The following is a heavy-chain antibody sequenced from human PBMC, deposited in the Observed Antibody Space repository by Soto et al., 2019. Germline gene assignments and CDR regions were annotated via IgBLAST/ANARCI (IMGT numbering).Heavy chain of an antibody. J-gene: IGHJ5*02. V-gene: IGHV1-2*02. Sequence: QVHLVQSGAEVKPPGASVKVSCKASAYTFTDYFIHWVRQAPGQGLEWMGWIDPNSGVTDSAHKFQGRVTMTRDTSIGTAYRDLSRRTSDDTAVYYCLKGGPRTGPKNELFDLWGQGTLVTVSS. CDR1: AYTFTDYF. CDR2: IDPNSGVT. D-gene: IGHD3-10*01. CDR3: LKGGPRTGPKNELFDL.